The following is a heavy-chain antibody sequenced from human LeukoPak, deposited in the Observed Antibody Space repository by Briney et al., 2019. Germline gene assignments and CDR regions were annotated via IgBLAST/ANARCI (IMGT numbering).Heavy chain of an antibody. Sequence: TPGESLRLSCAASGFTFSDYRMNWVRQAPGKGLEWVSSISGSSKYIYYADSVKGRFTISRDNAKNSLYLQMNSLRAEDTAFYYCVRSLNDGDNYWGQGTLVTVSP. V-gene: IGHV3-21*01. CDR2: ISGSSKYI. D-gene: IGHD4-17*01. CDR1: GFTFSDYR. J-gene: IGHJ4*02. CDR3: VRSLNDGDNY.